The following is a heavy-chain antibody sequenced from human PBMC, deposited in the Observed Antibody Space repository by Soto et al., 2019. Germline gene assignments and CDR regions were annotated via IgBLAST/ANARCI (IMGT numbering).Heavy chain of an antibody. CDR3: ARIIAAAPFFYYYYGMDV. J-gene: IGHJ6*02. V-gene: IGHV4-39*01. CDR2: IYYSGST. Sequence: PSETLSLTCTVSGGSISSSSYYWGWIRQPPGKGLEWIGSIYYSGSTYYNPSLKSRVTISVDTSKNQFSLKLSSVTAADTAVYYCARIIAAAPFFYYYYGMDVWGQGTPVTVSS. D-gene: IGHD6-13*01. CDR1: GGSISSSSYY.